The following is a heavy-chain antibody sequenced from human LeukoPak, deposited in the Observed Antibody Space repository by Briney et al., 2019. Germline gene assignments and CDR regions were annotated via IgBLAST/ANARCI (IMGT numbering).Heavy chain of an antibody. V-gene: IGHV3-48*01. J-gene: IGHJ4*02. CDR3: VKALTMIVTGEFDY. CDR2: ISSSSSII. D-gene: IGHD3-22*01. Sequence: PGGSLRLSCAASGFTFSNYNMNWVRQAPGKGLEWVSYISSSSSIIYYADSVKGRFTISRDNSKNTLYLQMSSLRAEDTAVYYCVKALTMIVTGEFDYWGQGTLVTVSS. CDR1: GFTFSNYN.